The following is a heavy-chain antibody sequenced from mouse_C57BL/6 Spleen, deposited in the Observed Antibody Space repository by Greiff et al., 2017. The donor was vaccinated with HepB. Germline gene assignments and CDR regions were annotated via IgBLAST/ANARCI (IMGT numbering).Heavy chain of an antibody. CDR2: IDPETGGT. J-gene: IGHJ1*03. V-gene: IGHV1-15*01. CDR1: GYTFTDYE. CDR3: TRKRDWYFDV. Sequence: QVHVKQSGAELVRPGASVTLSCKASGYTFTDYEMHWVKQTPVHGLEWIGAIDPETGGTAYNQKFKGKAILTADKSSSTAYMELRSLTSEDSAVYYCTRKRDWYFDVWGTGTTVTVSS.